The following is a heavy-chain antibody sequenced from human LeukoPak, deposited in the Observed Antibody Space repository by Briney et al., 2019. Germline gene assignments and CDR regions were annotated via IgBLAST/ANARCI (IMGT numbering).Heavy chain of an antibody. Sequence: ASVKVSCKASGYTFTSYYVHWVRQAPGQGLEWMGIINPSGGSTSYAQKFQGRVTMTRDTSTSTVYMELSSLRSEDTAVYYCARGVFVVVPAAIVSYGMDVWGQGTTVTVSS. J-gene: IGHJ6*02. CDR1: GYTFTSYY. V-gene: IGHV1-46*01. CDR2: INPSGGST. CDR3: ARGVFVVVPAAIVSYGMDV. D-gene: IGHD2-2*02.